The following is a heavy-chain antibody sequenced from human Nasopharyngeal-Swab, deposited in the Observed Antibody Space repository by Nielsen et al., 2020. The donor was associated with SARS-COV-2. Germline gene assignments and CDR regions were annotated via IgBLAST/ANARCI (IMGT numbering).Heavy chain of an antibody. CDR3: ARVGAAAGRGENYYYYYGMDV. CDR2: IYYSGST. CDR1: GGSVSSGSYY. J-gene: IGHJ6*02. D-gene: IGHD6-13*01. Sequence: SETLSLTYTVSGGSVSSGSYYWSWIRQPPGKGLEWIGYIYYSGSTNYNPSLKSRVTISVDTSKNQFSLKLSSVTAADTAVYYCARVGAAAGRGENYYYYYGMDVWGQGTTVTVSS. V-gene: IGHV4-61*01.